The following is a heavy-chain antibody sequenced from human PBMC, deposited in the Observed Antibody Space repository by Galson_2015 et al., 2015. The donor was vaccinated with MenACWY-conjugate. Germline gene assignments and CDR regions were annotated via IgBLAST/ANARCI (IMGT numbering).Heavy chain of an antibody. CDR3: ASASLASSGWSNWFDP. Sequence: SETLSLTCTVSGGSISSYYWTWIRQPPGKGLEWIGNIYDIGTTNYNPSLKNRVTISVDTSKNQFSLKLSSVTAADTAVYYCASASLASSGWSNWFDPWGQGTLVTVSS. CDR2: IYDIGTT. V-gene: IGHV4-59*12. CDR1: GGSISSYY. J-gene: IGHJ5*02. D-gene: IGHD6-19*01.